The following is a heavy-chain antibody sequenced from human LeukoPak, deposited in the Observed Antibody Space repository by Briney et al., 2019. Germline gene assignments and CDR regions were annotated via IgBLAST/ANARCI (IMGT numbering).Heavy chain of an antibody. J-gene: IGHJ4*02. CDR3: ARFPGDYDFWSGYYFDY. D-gene: IGHD3-3*01. CDR1: GFTFSSYA. Sequence: PGGSLRLSCAASGFTFSSYAMSWVRQAPGKGLEWVSAISGSGGSTYYADSVKGRFTISRDNSKNTLYLQMNSLRAEDTAVYYCARFPGDYDFWSGYYFDYWGQGTLVTVSS. CDR2: ISGSGGST. V-gene: IGHV3-23*01.